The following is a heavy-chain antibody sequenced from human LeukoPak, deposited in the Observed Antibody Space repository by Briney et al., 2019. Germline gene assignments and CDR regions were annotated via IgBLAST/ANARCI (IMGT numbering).Heavy chain of an antibody. CDR2: IWSDGTEK. CDR3: AKDAQRGFDYSNSLEY. Sequence: GGSQTLSCAAFGFTYSHYGMHWVRQVPGKGLEWVAVIWSDGTEKYYGDAVKGRFTISRDNSMKTLYLQMNSLRGDDTAVYYCAKDAQRGFDYSNSLEYWGQGTLVTVSS. CDR1: GFTYSHYG. V-gene: IGHV3-33*06. D-gene: IGHD4-11*01. J-gene: IGHJ4*02.